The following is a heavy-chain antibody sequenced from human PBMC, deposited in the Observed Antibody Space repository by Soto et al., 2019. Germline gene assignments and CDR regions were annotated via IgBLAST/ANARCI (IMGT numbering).Heavy chain of an antibody. CDR1: GFTFSSYS. J-gene: IGHJ4*02. CDR3: ARGGQFDKTTNYDSSGYPLY. CDR2: ISSSSSYI. V-gene: IGHV3-21*01. Sequence: PGGSLRLSCAASGFTFSSYSMNWVRQAPGKGLEWVSSISSSSSYIYYADSVKGRFTISRDNAKNSLYLQMNSLRAEDTAVYYCARGGQFDKTTNYDSSGYPLYWGQGTLVTVSS. D-gene: IGHD3-22*01.